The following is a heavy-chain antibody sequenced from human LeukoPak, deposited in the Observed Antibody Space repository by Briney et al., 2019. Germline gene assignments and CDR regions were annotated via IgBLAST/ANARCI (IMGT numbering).Heavy chain of an antibody. Sequence: GGSLRLSCAASGFTFDDHGMIWVRQAPGKGLEWVTGIDWNGGSPRYADSVKGRFTISRDNAKNFLYLQMNSLRAEDTAVYYCAKEKRNFDYWGQGTLVTVSS. CDR1: GFTFDDHG. CDR2: IDWNGGSP. J-gene: IGHJ4*02. V-gene: IGHV3-20*04. CDR3: AKEKRNFDY.